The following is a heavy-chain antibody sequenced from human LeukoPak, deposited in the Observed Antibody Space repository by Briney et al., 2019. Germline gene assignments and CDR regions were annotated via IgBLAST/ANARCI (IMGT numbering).Heavy chain of an antibody. D-gene: IGHD1-7*01. CDR3: ARDPTMGWNFPGWFDP. CDR2: IYTSGST. J-gene: IGHJ5*02. Sequence: PSETLSLTCTVSGGSISSGSYYWSWIRQPAGKGLEWIGRIYTSGSTNYNPSLKSRVTILVDTSKNQFSLKLSSVTAADTAVYYCARDPTMGWNFPGWFDPWGQGTLVTVSS. V-gene: IGHV4-61*02. CDR1: GGSISSGSYY.